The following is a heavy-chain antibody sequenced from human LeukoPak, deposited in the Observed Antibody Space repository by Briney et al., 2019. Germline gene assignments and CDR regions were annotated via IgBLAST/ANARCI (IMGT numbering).Heavy chain of an antibody. CDR1: GFTFSRHG. CDR3: ARDRTVLTDYSWFDP. Sequence: GRSLGLSCAVSGFTFSRHGMHWVRQAPGKGLEWVAVIWYDGSNESYADSVKGRLTISRDNSKNTLYLQMNSLKAEDTAVYYCARDRTVLTDYSWFDPWGQGTLVTVSS. J-gene: IGHJ5*02. V-gene: IGHV3-33*01. D-gene: IGHD4/OR15-4a*01. CDR2: IWYDGSNE.